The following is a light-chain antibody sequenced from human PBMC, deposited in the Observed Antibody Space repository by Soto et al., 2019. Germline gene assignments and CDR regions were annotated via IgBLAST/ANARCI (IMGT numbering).Light chain of an antibody. CDR3: QQFNSYPG. Sequence: AIQLTQSPSSLSASVGDRVTITCRASQGISSALAWYQQKPGKAPKLLIYDASSLESGVPSRFSGSGSATDFTLTISSLQPEDFATYYCQQFNSYPGFGGGTKVEIK. CDR2: DAS. CDR1: QGISSA. J-gene: IGKJ4*01. V-gene: IGKV1-13*02.